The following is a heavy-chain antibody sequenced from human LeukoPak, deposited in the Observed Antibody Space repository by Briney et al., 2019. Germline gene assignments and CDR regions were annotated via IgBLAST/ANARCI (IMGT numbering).Heavy chain of an antibody. Sequence: PGGSLRLSCAASGFTFSGYVMTWVRQAPGKGLECVSSITFSSSHIYYADSVKGRFTISRDNTKDSLYLQMNSLRAEDTAIYYCARGPQFSGPGWFDPWGQGPWSPSPQ. CDR2: ITFSSSHI. D-gene: IGHD3-10*01. CDR1: GFTFSGYV. V-gene: IGHV3-21*01. CDR3: ARGPQFSGPGWFDP. J-gene: IGHJ5*02.